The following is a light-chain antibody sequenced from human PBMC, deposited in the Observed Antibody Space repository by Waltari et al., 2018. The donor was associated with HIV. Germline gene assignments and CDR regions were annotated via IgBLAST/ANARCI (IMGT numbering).Light chain of an antibody. J-gene: IGKJ1*01. CDR2: GVS. CDR3: QQYDNWPPWT. Sequence: EIVMMQSPATLSVSPGERVTISCRASQSIAKNLAWYQQKPGQAPRLLMYGVSTRATGIPARFSGSGSWTEFTLTISSLQSEDLAVYYCQQYDNWPPWTFGQGTKVE. V-gene: IGKV3-15*01. CDR1: QSIAKN.